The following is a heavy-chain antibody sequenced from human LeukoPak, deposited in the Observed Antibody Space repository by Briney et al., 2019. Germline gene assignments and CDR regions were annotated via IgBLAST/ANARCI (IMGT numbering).Heavy chain of an antibody. CDR3: ARKYCSSTSCLFDY. J-gene: IGHJ4*02. D-gene: IGHD2-2*01. CDR2: IYYSGGT. CDR1: GGSISSYY. Sequence: SETLSLTCTVSGGSISSYYWSWVRQPPGKGLEWIGYIYYSGGTNYNPSLKSRVTISVDTTKSQFSLRLSSVTAADTAVYYCARKYCSSTSCLFDYWGQGTLVTVSS. V-gene: IGHV4-59*01.